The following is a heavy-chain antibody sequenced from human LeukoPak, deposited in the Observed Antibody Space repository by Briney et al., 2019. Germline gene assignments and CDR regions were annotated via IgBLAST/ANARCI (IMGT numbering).Heavy chain of an antibody. CDR2: IYPGDSET. V-gene: IGHV5-51*01. Sequence: GESLKISCKGSGYSFPIYWIAWVRQMPGKGLEWMGIIYPGDSETRYSPPFQGQITISADKSIRTAYLQWSSPKASDTAMYYCARRSTYGSGTNYLFDYWGQGTLVTVSS. CDR3: ARRSTYGSGTNYLFDY. CDR1: GYSFPIYW. D-gene: IGHD3-10*01. J-gene: IGHJ4*02.